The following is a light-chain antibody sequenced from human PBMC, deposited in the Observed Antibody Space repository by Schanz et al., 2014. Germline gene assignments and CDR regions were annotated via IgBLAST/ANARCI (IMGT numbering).Light chain of an antibody. CDR3: CSYAGRPWV. V-gene: IGLV2-11*01. Sequence: QSALTQPRSVSGSPGQSVTISCTGTSSDVGTYNYVSWYQQHPGKAPKVMIYDVRKRPSGVPDRFSGSKSGNTASLTISGLQAEDEADYYCCSYAGRPWVFGGGTKLTVL. CDR1: SSDVGTYNY. CDR2: DVR. J-gene: IGLJ3*02.